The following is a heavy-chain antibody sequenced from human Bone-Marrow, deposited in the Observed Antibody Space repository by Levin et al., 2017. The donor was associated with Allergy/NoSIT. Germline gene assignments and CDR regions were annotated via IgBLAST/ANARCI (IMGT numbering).Heavy chain of an antibody. CDR2: INSSSFTI. D-gene: IGHD2-21*01. Sequence: GESLKISCAASGLTFSRHSMNWVRQAPGKGLEWVSYINSSSFTIHYADSVKGRFTISRDNAKNSLYLQMNSLRDEDTAVYYCASAYCGGDCYAIDYWGQGTLVAVSS. CDR1: GLTFSRHS. V-gene: IGHV3-48*02. J-gene: IGHJ4*02. CDR3: ASAYCGGDCYAIDY.